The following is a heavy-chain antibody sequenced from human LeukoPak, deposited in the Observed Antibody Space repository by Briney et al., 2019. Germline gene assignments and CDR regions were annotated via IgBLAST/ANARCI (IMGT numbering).Heavy chain of an antibody. CDR1: GYTFTGYY. Sequence: ASVKVSCKASGYTFTGYYMHWVRQAPGQGLEWMGWINPNSGGTNYAQKFQGWVTMTRDTSISTAYMELSRLRSDDTAVYYCAKDPNGDYIGTFDIWGQGTMVTVSS. D-gene: IGHD4-17*01. V-gene: IGHV1-2*04. CDR2: INPNSGGT. CDR3: AKDPNGDYIGTFDI. J-gene: IGHJ3*02.